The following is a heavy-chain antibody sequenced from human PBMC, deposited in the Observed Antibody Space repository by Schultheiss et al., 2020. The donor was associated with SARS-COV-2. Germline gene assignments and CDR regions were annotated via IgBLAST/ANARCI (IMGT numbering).Heavy chain of an antibody. J-gene: IGHJ6*02. V-gene: IGHV1-3*01. CDR2: INAGNGNT. CDR1: GYTFTSYA. CDR3: ARGGGRYYYYGMDV. Sequence: ASVKVSCKASGYTFTSYAMHWVRQAPGQRLEWMGWINAGNGNTKYSQKFQGRVTITRDTSASTAYMELSSLRSEDTAVYYCARGGGRYYYYGMDVWGQGTTVTVSS.